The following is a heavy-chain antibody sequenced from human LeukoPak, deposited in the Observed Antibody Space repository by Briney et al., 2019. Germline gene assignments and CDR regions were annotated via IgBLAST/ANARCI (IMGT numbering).Heavy chain of an antibody. CDR3: ARDLLNEGNHLDY. CDR1: GGSISSGGYS. CDR2: IYYSGST. Sequence: SQTLSLTCAVSGGSISSGGYSWSWIRQPPGKGLEWIGYIYYSGSTYYNPSLKSRVAISVDTSKNQFSLKLSSVTAADTAVYYCARDLLNEGNHLDYWGQGTLVTVSS. J-gene: IGHJ4*02. V-gene: IGHV4-30-2*05. D-gene: IGHD4-23*01.